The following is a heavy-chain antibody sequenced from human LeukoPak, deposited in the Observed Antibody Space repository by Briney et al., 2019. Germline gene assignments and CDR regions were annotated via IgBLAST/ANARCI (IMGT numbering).Heavy chain of an antibody. V-gene: IGHV3-11*04. CDR2: ISSSGSTI. CDR1: GFTFSDYY. J-gene: IGHJ4*02. CDR3: VRSALAYGGYVDY. D-gene: IGHD4/OR15-4a*01. Sequence: GGSLRLSCAASGFTFSDYYMSWIRQAPGKGPEWVSYISSSGSTIYYADSVKGRFTISRDSAKDSLYLQMNSLRAEDTAVYYCVRSALAYGGYVDYWGQGTLVTVSS.